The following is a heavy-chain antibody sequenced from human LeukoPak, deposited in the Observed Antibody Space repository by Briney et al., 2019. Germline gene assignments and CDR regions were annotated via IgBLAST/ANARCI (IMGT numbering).Heavy chain of an antibody. CDR3: ARDRGMVAFDY. CDR2: ISSSSYM. CDR1: GXTFSGYT. J-gene: IGHJ4*02. D-gene: IGHD2-15*01. Sequence: GGSLRLSCAASGXTFSGYTINWVRQAPGKGLEWVSSISSSSYMRYADSVQGRFTGSRDNAKNSVYLQMNSLRAEDTAVYYCARDRGMVAFDYWGQGILVTVSS. V-gene: IGHV3-21*01.